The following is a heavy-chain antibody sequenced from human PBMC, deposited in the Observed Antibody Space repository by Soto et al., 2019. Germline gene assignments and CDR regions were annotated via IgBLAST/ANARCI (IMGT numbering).Heavy chain of an antibody. D-gene: IGHD3-10*01. J-gene: IGHJ3*01. CDR3: ARLPGVRGVFDGFNV. Sequence: EVQLVQSGAEVRKPGESLKISCKGSGYSFAGYWIGWVRQMPGKGLDWMGVIYPGDSDTRYSPSFHGQDTISADKSISTAYLQWSSLKASDTAMYFCARLPGVRGVFDGFNVWGQGTMVTVSS. CDR2: IYPGDSDT. V-gene: IGHV5-51*01. CDR1: GYSFAGYW.